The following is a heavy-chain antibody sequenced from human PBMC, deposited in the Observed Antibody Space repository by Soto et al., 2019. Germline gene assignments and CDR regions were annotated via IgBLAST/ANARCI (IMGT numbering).Heavy chain of an antibody. CDR1: GRSFTGFY. CDR3: ARWLGYGPHFDY. CDR2: ISHSGTT. V-gene: IGHV4-34*01. D-gene: IGHD5-12*01. Sequence: SETLSLTCGVYGRSFTGFYWSWIRQPPGKGLEWLGEISHSGTTYYNPSLKSRVTISVDTSKNQFSLKLSSVTAADTAVYYCARWLGYGPHFDYWGQGTLVTVSS. J-gene: IGHJ4*02.